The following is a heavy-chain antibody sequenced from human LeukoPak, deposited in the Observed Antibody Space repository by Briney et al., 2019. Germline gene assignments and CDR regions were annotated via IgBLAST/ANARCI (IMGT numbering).Heavy chain of an antibody. Sequence: ASVKVSCKASGYTFTSYGISWVRQAPGQGLEWMGWISAYNGNTNYAQKLQGRVTMATDTSTSTAYMELRSLRSDDTAVYYCARDPVGYSYGCGVDYWGQGTLVTVSS. CDR2: ISAYNGNT. CDR1: GYTFTSYG. V-gene: IGHV1-18*01. CDR3: ARDPVGYSYGCGVDY. D-gene: IGHD5-18*01. J-gene: IGHJ4*02.